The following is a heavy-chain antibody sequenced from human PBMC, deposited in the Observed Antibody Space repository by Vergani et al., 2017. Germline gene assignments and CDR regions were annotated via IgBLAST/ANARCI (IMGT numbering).Heavy chain of an antibody. CDR1: GFTFSSHR. J-gene: IGHJ5*02. CDR2: IWYDGSNK. Sequence: QVQLVESEGGVVQPGRSLTLSCVASGFTFSSHRMHWVRQAPGKGLEWVAVIWYDGSNKYYGDSVKGRFTISRDNSKNTRYLQMNSLRVEDTAVYYCARWGNEKRLDTGGQGTQVTVSS. CDR3: ARWGNEKRLDT. V-gene: IGHV3-33*01. D-gene: IGHD1-1*01.